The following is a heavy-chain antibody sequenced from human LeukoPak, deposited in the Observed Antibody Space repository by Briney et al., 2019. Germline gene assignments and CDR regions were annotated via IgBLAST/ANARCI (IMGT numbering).Heavy chain of an antibody. CDR1: GFTFSSYA. J-gene: IGHJ4*01. CDR2: ISGSGGST. Sequence: GGSLRLSCAASGFTFSSYAMSWVRQAPGKGLEWVSAISGSGGSTYYADSVKGRFTISRDNSKNTLYLQMNSLRAEDTAVYYCAKAGGSWLLKTGFDYWGHGTLVTVSS. D-gene: IGHD6-13*01. CDR3: AKAGGSWLLKTGFDY. V-gene: IGHV3-23*01.